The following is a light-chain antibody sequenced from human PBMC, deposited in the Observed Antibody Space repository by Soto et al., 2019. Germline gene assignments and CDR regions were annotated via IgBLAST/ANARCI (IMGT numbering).Light chain of an antibody. CDR1: QGIGTY. V-gene: IGKV1-9*01. Sequence: IPLTQSPSSPSASVGDRVTISGRASQGIGTYLAWYQKKTGKAPKLMIYAALTLHSGVPARFSGSRSGTDFTLTISSLQPEDCATYDCQQVNSYTQTFGPVTRREIK. J-gene: IGKJ5*01. CDR3: QQVNSYTQT. CDR2: AAL.